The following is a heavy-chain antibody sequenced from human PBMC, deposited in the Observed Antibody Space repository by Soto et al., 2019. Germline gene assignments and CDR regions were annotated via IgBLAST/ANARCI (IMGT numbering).Heavy chain of an antibody. D-gene: IGHD6-19*01. CDR2: INANSGGT. V-gene: IGHV1-2*02. Sequence: ASVKVSCKASGYTFTGYYMHWVRQAPGQGLEWMGWINANSGGTKYAQKFQGRVTMTRDTSITTAYMELSRLTSDDTAVYYCAKEATSGRSPLDFWGQGTLVTVYS. CDR1: GYTFTGYY. J-gene: IGHJ4*02. CDR3: AKEATSGRSPLDF.